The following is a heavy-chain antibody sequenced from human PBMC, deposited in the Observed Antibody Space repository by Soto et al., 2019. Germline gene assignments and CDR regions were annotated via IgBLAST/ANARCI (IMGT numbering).Heavy chain of an antibody. CDR1: GGSISSYY. CDR2: IYYSGST. CDR3: ARGYDGYDFWSGSAPDGFDP. Sequence: SETLSLTCTVSGGSISSYYWSWIRQPPGKGLEWIGYIYYSGSTNYNPSLKSRVTISVDTSKNQFSLKLSSVTAADTAVYYCARGYDGYDFWSGSAPDGFDPWGQGTLVTVSS. V-gene: IGHV4-59*08. D-gene: IGHD3-3*01. J-gene: IGHJ5*02.